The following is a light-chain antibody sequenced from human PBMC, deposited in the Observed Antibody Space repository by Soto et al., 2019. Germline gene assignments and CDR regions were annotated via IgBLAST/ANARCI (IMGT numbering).Light chain of an antibody. CDR3: QQYENRPYT. Sequence: DIQMTQTPSSLSASVGDRVTITCQAKQDNKNYLNWYQQKSGKAPKLLIYDASELATGVPSRFSGSGSGTDFTFTISSLQPEDNATYYCQQYENRPYTFGPGTKVDIK. CDR1: QDNKNY. CDR2: DAS. V-gene: IGKV1-33*01. J-gene: IGKJ3*01.